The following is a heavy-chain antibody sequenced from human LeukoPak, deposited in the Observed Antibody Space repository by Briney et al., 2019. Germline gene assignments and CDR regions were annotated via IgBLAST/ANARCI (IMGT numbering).Heavy chain of an antibody. CDR3: ARASISSGWYYFDY. CDR1: GFTFDDYA. D-gene: IGHD6-19*01. CDR2: ISWDGGST. J-gene: IGHJ4*02. Sequence: GGSLRLSCAASGFTFDDYAMHWVRQAPGKGLEWVSLISWDGGSTYYADSVKGRFTISRDNSKNSLYLQMNSLRAEDTAVYYCARASISSGWYYFDYWGQGTLVTVSS. V-gene: IGHV3-43D*03.